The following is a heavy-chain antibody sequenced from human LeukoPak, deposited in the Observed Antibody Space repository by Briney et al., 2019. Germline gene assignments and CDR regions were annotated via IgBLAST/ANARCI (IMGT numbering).Heavy chain of an antibody. V-gene: IGHV3-23*01. J-gene: IGHJ4*02. Sequence: GGSLRLSCAVSGITLSNYGMTWVRQAPGKGLEWVAGISDTGGRTNYADSVKGRFTISRDNSKNTLYLQMNSLRAEDTAVYYCAGGGDFDYWGQGTLVTVSS. CDR2: ISDTGGRT. D-gene: IGHD2-15*01. CDR3: AGGGDFDY. CDR1: GITLSNYG.